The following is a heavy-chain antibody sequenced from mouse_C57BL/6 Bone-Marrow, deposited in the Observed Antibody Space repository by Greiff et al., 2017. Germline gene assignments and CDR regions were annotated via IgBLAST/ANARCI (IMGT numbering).Heavy chain of an antibody. V-gene: IGHV2-9*01. CDR1: GFSLTSYG. CDR2: IWGGGST. J-gene: IGHJ4*01. D-gene: IGHD1-1*01. Sequence: VQVVESGPGLVAPSQSLSITCTVSGFSLTSYGVDWVRQPPGKGLEWLGVIWGGGSTNYTLALMSSMSISKDQSKSQVFLKMNSLQTDYTAMYYCASGYYGSSEYAMDYWGQGTSVTVSS. CDR3: ASGYYGSSEYAMDY.